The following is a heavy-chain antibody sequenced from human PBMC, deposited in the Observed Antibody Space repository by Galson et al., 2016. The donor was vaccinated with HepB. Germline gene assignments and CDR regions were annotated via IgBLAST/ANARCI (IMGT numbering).Heavy chain of an antibody. CDR3: AKAGGYFSYDNMDV. D-gene: IGHD4-23*01. V-gene: IGHV3-30*18. CDR2: ISYDGSNK. J-gene: IGHJ6*02. CDR1: GFSFNTYA. Sequence: SLRLSCAASGFSFNTYAMHWIRQAPGKGLEWVAVISYDGSNKYYGDSVKGRFTVSRVNSRKTLYLQMSSLATEDTAIYYCAKAGGYFSYDNMDVWGQGTTVTVSS.